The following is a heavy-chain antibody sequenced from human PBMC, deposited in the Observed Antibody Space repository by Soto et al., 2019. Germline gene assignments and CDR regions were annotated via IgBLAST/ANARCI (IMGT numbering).Heavy chain of an antibody. CDR1: GGSISSSSYY. V-gene: IGHV4-39*01. J-gene: IGHJ4*02. D-gene: IGHD5-12*01. CDR3: ARRRFRVATTDY. CDR2: IYYSGST. Sequence: SETLSLTCTVSGGSISSSSYYWGWIRQPPGKGLEWIGSIYYSGSTYYNPSLKSRVTISVDTSKNQFSLKLSSVTAADTAVYNCARRRFRVATTDYWGQGTLVTVSS.